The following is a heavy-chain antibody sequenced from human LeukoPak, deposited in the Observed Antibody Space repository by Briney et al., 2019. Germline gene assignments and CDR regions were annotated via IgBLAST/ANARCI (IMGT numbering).Heavy chain of an antibody. CDR2: IYSGGGT. V-gene: IGHV3-66*02. J-gene: IGHJ5*02. D-gene: IGHD1/OR15-1a*01. Sequence: PGGYLRLYCAASGFTVSSNYMTWLAPAPGNGLEGVSLIYSGGGTYYADSVKGRFIISRDNSKNTLYLQMNSLRAEDTAVYYCARGITGTNNWFDPWGEGTLVTVSS. CDR1: GFTVSSNY. CDR3: ARGITGTNNWFDP.